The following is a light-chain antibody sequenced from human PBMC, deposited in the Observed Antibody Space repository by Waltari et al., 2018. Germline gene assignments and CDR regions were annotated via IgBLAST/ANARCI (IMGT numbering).Light chain of an antibody. V-gene: IGKV1-27*01. Sequence: DIQMTQSPSSLSASVGDRVTITCRASHGISNDLAWYQQKPGKVPKLLIYAASTLQSGVPSRFSGSGSGTDFTLTISSLQPEDVATYYCQKYNSAPWTFGQGTKVEIK. CDR3: QKYNSAPWT. CDR1: HGISND. J-gene: IGKJ1*01. CDR2: AAS.